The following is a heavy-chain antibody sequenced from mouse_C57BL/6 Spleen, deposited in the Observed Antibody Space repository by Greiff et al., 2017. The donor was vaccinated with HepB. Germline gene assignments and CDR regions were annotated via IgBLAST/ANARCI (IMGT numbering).Heavy chain of an antibody. J-gene: IGHJ3*01. CDR2: INPGSGGT. CDR3: ARGRAGFAY. Sequence: QVQLQQSGAELVRPGTSVKVSCKASGYAFTNYLIEWVKQRPGQGLEWIGVINPGSGGTNYNEKFKGKATLTADKSSSTAYMPLSSLTSEDSAVYFCARGRAGFAYWGQGTLVTVSA. V-gene: IGHV1-54*01. CDR1: GYAFTNYL.